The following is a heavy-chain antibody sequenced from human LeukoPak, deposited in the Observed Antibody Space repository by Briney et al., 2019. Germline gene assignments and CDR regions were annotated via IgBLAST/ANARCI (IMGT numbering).Heavy chain of an antibody. D-gene: IGHD3-22*01. V-gene: IGHV1-69*01. CDR1: GGTFSSYA. CDR3: ARKNYYDSSSSY. Sequence: SVKVSCKASGGTFSSYAISWVRQAPGQGLEWMGGIIPIFGTANYAQKFQGRVTITADESTSTAYMELRSLRSDDTAVYYCARKNYYDSSSSYWGQGTLVTVSS. J-gene: IGHJ4*02. CDR2: IIPIFGTA.